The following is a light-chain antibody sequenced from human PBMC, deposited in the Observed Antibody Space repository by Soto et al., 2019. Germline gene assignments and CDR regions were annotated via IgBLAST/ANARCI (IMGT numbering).Light chain of an antibody. Sequence: QPVLTQPPSASGSPGQSVTMSGTGTSSDVGAYNYVSWYQQHAGKAPKLVIYEVTKRPSGVPDRFSGSKSANTASLTVSGLQAEDEADYYCSSFASSNTWVFGGGTQLTVL. V-gene: IGLV2-8*01. J-gene: IGLJ7*01. CDR3: SSFASSNTWV. CDR2: EVT. CDR1: SSDVGAYNY.